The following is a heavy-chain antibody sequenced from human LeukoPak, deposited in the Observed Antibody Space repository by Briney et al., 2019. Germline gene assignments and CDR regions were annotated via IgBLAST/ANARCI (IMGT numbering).Heavy chain of an antibody. V-gene: IGHV1-69*06. D-gene: IGHD6-19*01. CDR2: IIPIFGTA. CDR3: ARESGRVAGGCFDAFDI. J-gene: IGHJ3*02. CDR1: GGTFSSYA. Sequence: SVRVSCKASGGTFSSYAISWVRQAPGQGREWMGGIIPIFGTANYAQKFPGRVTITADKSTRTAYMELSSLRSEDTAVYYCARESGRVAGGCFDAFDISGQGTMVTVSS.